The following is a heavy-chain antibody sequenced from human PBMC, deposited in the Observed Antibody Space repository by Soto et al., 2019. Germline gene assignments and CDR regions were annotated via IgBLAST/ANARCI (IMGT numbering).Heavy chain of an antibody. J-gene: IGHJ5*02. CDR1: GGSISSGDYY. CDR3: ARDHRQQLVVDP. Sequence: PSETLSLTCTVSGGSISSGDYYWSWIRQPPGKGLEWIGYIYYSGSTYYNPSLKSRVTISVDTSKNQFSLKLSSVTAADTAVYYCARDHRQQLVVDPWGQGTLVTVSS. V-gene: IGHV4-30-4*01. D-gene: IGHD6-13*01. CDR2: IYYSGST.